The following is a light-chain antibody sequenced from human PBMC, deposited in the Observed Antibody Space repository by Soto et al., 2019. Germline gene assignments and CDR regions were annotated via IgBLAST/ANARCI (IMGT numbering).Light chain of an antibody. Sequence: DIQMTQSPSFVSASVGDRVTITCRANQGISSWLAWYQHKPGRAPKLLIHAASSLESGIPSRFSGSGSGTVCTLTISSLQPEDFATYYCQHPTSFPLTFGGGTKVEIK. CDR3: QHPTSFPLT. CDR1: QGISSW. CDR2: AAS. J-gene: IGKJ4*01. V-gene: IGKV1-12*01.